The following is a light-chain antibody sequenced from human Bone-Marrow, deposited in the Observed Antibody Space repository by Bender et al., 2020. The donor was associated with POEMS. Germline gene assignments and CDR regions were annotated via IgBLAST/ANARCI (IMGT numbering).Light chain of an antibody. CDR2: EAS. CDR3: CSYAGNTV. V-gene: IGLV2-23*01. J-gene: IGLJ1*01. Sequence: QSALTQPASVSGSPGQSITISCTGDISDIGKYDLLSSYQQHPVKVPKLIIYEASTRSSGDSNRFSGSKSGNTAYLTISGLQPEDEAEYYCCSYAGNTVFGRGTRVRVL. CDR1: ISDIGKYDL.